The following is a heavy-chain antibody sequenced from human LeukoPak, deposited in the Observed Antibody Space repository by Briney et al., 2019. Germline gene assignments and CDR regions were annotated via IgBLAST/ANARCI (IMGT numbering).Heavy chain of an antibody. J-gene: IGHJ5*02. V-gene: IGHV3-23*01. D-gene: IGHD6-19*01. CDR1: RLTFSSYA. CDR3: AKAYSSGWYNWFDP. CDR2: ISGSGGST. Sequence: GGSLRLSCAASRLTFSSYAMSWVRQAPGKGLEWVSAISGSGGSTYYADSVKGRFTISRDNSKNTLYLQMNSLRAEDTAVYYCAKAYSSGWYNWFDPWGQGTLVTVSS.